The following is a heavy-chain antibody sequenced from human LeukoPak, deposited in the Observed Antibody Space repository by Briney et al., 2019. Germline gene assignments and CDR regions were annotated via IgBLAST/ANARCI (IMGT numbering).Heavy chain of an antibody. D-gene: IGHD5-18*01. Sequence: PGGSLRLSCEASGFTLTKFWMSWVRQAPGKGLEWVANIQEDGKKENYVDSVRGRFTISRDNAKNSIYLQTNSLRVEDTAVYYCAKGLVEGYSYGTLYYYYMDVWGKGTTVTVSS. V-gene: IGHV3-7*01. CDR3: AKGLVEGYSYGTLYYYYMDV. J-gene: IGHJ6*03. CDR1: GFTLTKFW. CDR2: IQEDGKKE.